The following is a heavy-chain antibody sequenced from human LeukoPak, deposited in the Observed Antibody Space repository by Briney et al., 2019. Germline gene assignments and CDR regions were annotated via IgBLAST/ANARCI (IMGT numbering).Heavy chain of an antibody. V-gene: IGHV4-59*01. CDR1: GGSLSSYY. CDR3: ARNGYGSGSSY. J-gene: IGHJ4*02. D-gene: IGHD3-10*01. CDR2: IYYSGST. Sequence: SETLSLTCTVSGGSLSSYYWSWIRQPPGKGLEWIGYIYYSGSTNYNPSLKSRVTISVDTSKNQFSLKLSSVTAADTAVYYCARNGYGSGSSYWGQGTLVTVSS.